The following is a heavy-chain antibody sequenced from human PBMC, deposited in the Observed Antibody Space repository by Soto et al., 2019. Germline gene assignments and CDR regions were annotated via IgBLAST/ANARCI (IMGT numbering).Heavy chain of an antibody. CDR2: INPSGGST. D-gene: IGHD6-13*01. CDR3: ARERIAAAGYYYYGMDV. Sequence: ASVKVSCKASGYTFTSYYMHWVRQAPGQGLEWMGIINPSGGSTSYAQKFQGRVTMTRDTSTSMVYMELSSLRSEDTAVYYCARERIAAAGYYYYGMDVWGQGTTVTVSS. CDR1: GYTFTSYY. V-gene: IGHV1-46*01. J-gene: IGHJ6*02.